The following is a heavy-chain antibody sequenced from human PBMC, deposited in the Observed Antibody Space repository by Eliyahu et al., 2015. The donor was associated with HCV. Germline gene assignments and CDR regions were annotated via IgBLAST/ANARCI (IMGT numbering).Heavy chain of an antibody. Sequence: GQAWVSPCXGSGGSTYYXDPVKGRFTISRDNSKNTLYLQMNSLRAEDTAVYYCAKPGTWDSSSWYYHYYGMDVWGQGTTVTVSS. V-gene: IGHV3-23*01. J-gene: IGHJ6*02. CDR3: AKPGTWDSSSWYYHYYGMDV. D-gene: IGHD6-13*01. CDR2: CXGSGGST.